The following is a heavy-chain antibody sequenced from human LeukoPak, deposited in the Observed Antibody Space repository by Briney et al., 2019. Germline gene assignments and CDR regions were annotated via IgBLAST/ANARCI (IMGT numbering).Heavy chain of an antibody. CDR3: ARELGCSTTSCFSPPGGWFDP. V-gene: IGHV1-69*13. CDR2: IIPIFGTA. CDR1: AGTFSSYA. Sequence: SVKVACKASAGTFSSYAISWVRQAPGQGLEWMGGIIPIFGTANYAQKFQGRVTITADESTSTAYMELSSLRSEDTAVYYSARELGCSTTSCFSPPGGWFDPWGQGTLVTVSS. J-gene: IGHJ5*02. D-gene: IGHD2-2*01.